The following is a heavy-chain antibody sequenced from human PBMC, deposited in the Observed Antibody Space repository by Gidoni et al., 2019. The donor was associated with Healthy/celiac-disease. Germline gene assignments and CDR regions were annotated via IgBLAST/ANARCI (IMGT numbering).Heavy chain of an antibody. CDR3: ARDRLGYSYGYFDY. V-gene: IGHV3-30*04. D-gene: IGHD5-18*01. Sequence: QVQLVESGGGVVQPGRSLRLSCAASGFTFSSYAMHWVRQAPGKGLEWVAVISYDGSNKYYADSVKGRFTISRDNSKNTLYLQMNSLRAEDTAVYYCARDRLGYSYGYFDYWGQGTLVTVSS. J-gene: IGHJ4*02. CDR2: ISYDGSNK. CDR1: GFTFSSYA.